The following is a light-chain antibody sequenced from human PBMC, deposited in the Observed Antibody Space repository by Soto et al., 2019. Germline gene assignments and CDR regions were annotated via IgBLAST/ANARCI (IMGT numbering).Light chain of an antibody. V-gene: IGKV1-12*01. CDR2: GAS. CDR3: HQANSCPWT. J-gene: IGKJ1*01. CDR1: QDIGTW. Sequence: DLQMTQSPSSVSASVGDRVTIICRASQDIGTWLAWYQQKPGRTPNLLIYGASTLQSGVPSRFSGSGSGTEFTLTISSLQAEDFASSYCHQANSCPWTFGQGTTVEI.